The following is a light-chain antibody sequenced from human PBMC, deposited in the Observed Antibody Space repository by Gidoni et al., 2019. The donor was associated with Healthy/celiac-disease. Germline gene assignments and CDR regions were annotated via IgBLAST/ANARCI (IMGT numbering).Light chain of an antibody. CDR2: LGS. CDR1: QSPLHSNGYNY. J-gene: IGKJ1*01. CDR3: MQALQTPPWT. V-gene: IGKV2-28*01. Sequence: DIVTPQSPLSLPVSPGEPASISCRSSQSPLHSNGYNYLDWYLQKTGQSPQLLIYLGSKRASGVPDKFSGSRSGTDYTLKISRVGDEDVGVYYYMQALQTPPWTFGQGTKVEIK.